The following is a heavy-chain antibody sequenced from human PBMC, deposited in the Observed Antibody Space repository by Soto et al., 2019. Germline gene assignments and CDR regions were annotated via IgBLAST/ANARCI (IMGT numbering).Heavy chain of an antibody. CDR2: IDTTGSTT. D-gene: IGHD6-6*01. Sequence: EVQLVESGGGLVQPGGSLRLSCAASEFTFSTYWMHWVRQAPGKGLEWVARIDTTGSTTTYAGSVQGRFTISRDNAKNTLYLQMHSVRDEDTAVYYCASVSAAQYSYGMDAGGQGPTVTVSS. J-gene: IGHJ6*02. CDR1: EFTFSTYW. V-gene: IGHV3-74*01. CDR3: ASVSAAQYSYGMDA.